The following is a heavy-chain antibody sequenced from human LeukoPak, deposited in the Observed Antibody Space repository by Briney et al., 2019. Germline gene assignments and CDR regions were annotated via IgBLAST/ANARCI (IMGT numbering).Heavy chain of an antibody. D-gene: IGHD6-19*01. Sequence: PSETLSLTCTVSGGSTNSYYWDWIRQPPGKGLEWIGYIYYSGSTNYNPSLKSRVTISVATSKNQFSLKLSSVTAADTAVYYCARRSSDWFDYWGQGTLVTVSS. CDR1: GGSTNSYY. V-gene: IGHV4-59*08. CDR2: IYYSGST. CDR3: ARRSSDWFDY. J-gene: IGHJ4*02.